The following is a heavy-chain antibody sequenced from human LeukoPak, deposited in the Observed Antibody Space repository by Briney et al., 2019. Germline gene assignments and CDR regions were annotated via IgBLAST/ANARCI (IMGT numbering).Heavy chain of an antibody. Sequence: ASVKVSCKASGYTFTGYYMHWVRQAPGQGLEWMGWINPNSGGTKYAQKFQGRVTITRDTSASTAYMELSSLRSEDTAVYYCARVVRYSSGPLTDLFPYSFDYWGQGTLVTVSS. J-gene: IGHJ4*02. V-gene: IGHV1-2*02. D-gene: IGHD6-19*01. CDR2: INPNSGGT. CDR3: ARVVRYSSGPLTDLFPYSFDY. CDR1: GYTFTGYY.